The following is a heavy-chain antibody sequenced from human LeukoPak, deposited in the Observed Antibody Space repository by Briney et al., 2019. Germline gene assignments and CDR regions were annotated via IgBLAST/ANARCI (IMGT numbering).Heavy chain of an antibody. Sequence: GESLKISCEGSGYSFANYWIGWVRQMPGKGLECMGIIYPGDSDTRYSPSFQGQVTISLDKSINTAYLQWSSLKASDTAMYYCASFHISGKSYNGLHYWGQGTLVTVSS. CDR1: GYSFANYW. J-gene: IGHJ4*02. CDR3: ASFHISGKSYNGLHY. V-gene: IGHV5-51*01. CDR2: IYPGDSDT. D-gene: IGHD3-10*01.